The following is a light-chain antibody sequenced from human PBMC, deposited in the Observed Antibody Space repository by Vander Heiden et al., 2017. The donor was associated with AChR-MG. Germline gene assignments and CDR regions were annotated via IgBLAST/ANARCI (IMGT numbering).Light chain of an antibody. CDR2: EGS. Sequence: QSALTQTASASGSPGQSITISCTGTSSDVGSYNLVSWYQQHPGKAPKLMIYEGSKRPSGVSNRFSGSKSGNTASLTISGLQAEDEADYYCCSYAGSSTVVFGGGTKLTVL. V-gene: IGLV2-23*01. CDR1: SSDVGSYNL. CDR3: CSYAGSSTVV. J-gene: IGLJ2*01.